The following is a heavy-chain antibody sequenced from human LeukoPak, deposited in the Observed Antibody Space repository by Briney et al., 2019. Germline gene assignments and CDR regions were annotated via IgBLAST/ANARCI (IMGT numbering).Heavy chain of an antibody. CDR3: AVRQQLDLFDY. CDR2: IIPIFGTA. Sequence: SVKVSCKASGGTSSSYAISWVRQAPGQGLEWMGGIIPIFGTANYAQKFQGRVTITADESTSTAYMELSSLRSEDTAVYYCAVRQQLDLFDYWGQGTLVTVSS. V-gene: IGHV1-69*01. CDR1: GGTSSSYA. J-gene: IGHJ4*02. D-gene: IGHD6-13*01.